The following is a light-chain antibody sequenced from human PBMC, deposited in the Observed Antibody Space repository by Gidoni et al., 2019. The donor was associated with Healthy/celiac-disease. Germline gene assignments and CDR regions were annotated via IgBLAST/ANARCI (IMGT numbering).Light chain of an antibody. J-gene: IGKJ2*01. V-gene: IGKV2-30*02. CDR2: KVS. CDR1: QSLVHSDGNTY. Sequence: VVMPQSPLSLPVTLGQPASISCRSSQSLVHSDGNTYLNWFQQRPGQSPRRLIYKVSNRDSGVPDRFSGSGSGTDFTLKISRVEAEDVGVYYCMQGTHWPPYTFGQGTKLEIK. CDR3: MQGTHWPPYT.